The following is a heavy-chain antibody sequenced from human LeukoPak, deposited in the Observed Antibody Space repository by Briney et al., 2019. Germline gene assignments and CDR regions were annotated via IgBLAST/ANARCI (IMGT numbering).Heavy chain of an antibody. CDR3: ATRTTMIEGFDI. V-gene: IGHV4-34*01. CDR1: GGSFSGYY. CDR2: INHSGST. J-gene: IGHJ3*02. Sequence: PSETLSLTCAVYGGSFSGYYWSWIRQPPGKGLEWIGEINHSGSTNYNPSLKSRVTISVDTSKNQFSLKLSSVTAADTAVYYCATRTTMIEGFDIWGQGTMVTVSS. D-gene: IGHD3-22*01.